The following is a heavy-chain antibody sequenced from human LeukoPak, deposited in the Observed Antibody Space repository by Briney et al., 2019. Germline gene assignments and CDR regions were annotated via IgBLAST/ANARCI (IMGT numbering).Heavy chain of an antibody. Sequence: SETLSLTCAVYGGSFSGYYWSWIRQAPGKGLEWIGEINHSGSTNYNPSLKSRVTISVDTSKNQFSLKLSSVTAADTAVYYCAIDPTYYYGSGSDYWGQGTLVTVSS. CDR1: GGSFSGYY. V-gene: IGHV4-34*01. CDR2: INHSGST. CDR3: AIDPTYYYGSGSDY. D-gene: IGHD3-10*01. J-gene: IGHJ4*02.